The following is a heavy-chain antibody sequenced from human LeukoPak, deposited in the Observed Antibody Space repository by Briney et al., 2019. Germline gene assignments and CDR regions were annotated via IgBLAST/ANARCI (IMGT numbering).Heavy chain of an antibody. CDR1: GYTLTELS. V-gene: IGHV1-2*06. J-gene: IGHJ5*02. Sequence: ASVTVSCKVSGYTLTELSMHWVRQAPGQGLEWMGRINPNSGGTNYAQKFQGRVTMTRDTSISTAYMELSRLRSDDTAVYYCARSRIAAAGTVVWFDPGGQGTLVTVSS. D-gene: IGHD6-13*01. CDR3: ARSRIAAAGTVVWFDP. CDR2: INPNSGGT.